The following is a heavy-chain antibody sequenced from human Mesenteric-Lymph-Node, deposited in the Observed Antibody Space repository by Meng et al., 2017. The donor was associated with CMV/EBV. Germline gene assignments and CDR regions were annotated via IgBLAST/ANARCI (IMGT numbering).Heavy chain of an antibody. V-gene: IGHV1-18*01. CDR1: GYTCTTYG. J-gene: IGHJ4*02. CDR2: ISVSNGNT. CDR3: ARGPGDLKGYYFDY. D-gene: IGHD7-27*01. Sequence: ASGYTCTTYGISWVRQAPGQGLEWMGWISVSNGNTIYAQKLQGRVTMTTDTSASTAYMELRSLRSDDTAVYYCARGPGDLKGYYFDYWGQGTLVTVSS.